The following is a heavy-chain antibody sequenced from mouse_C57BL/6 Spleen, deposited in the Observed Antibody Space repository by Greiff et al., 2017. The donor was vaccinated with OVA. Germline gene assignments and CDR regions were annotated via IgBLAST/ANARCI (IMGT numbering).Heavy chain of an antibody. CDR3: ARMTSYYGSIHLDY. CDR1: GFTFSDYY. V-gene: IGHV5-16*01. J-gene: IGHJ2*01. Sequence: EVQLVESEGGLVQPGSSMKLSCTASGFTFSDYYMAWVRQVPEKGLEWVANINYDGSSTYYLDSLKSRFIISRDNAKNILYLQMSSLKSEDTATYYCARMTSYYGSIHLDYWGQGTTLTVSS. D-gene: IGHD1-1*01. CDR2: INYDGSST.